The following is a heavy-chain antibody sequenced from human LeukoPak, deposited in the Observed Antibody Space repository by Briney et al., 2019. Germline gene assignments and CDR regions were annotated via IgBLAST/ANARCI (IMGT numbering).Heavy chain of an antibody. D-gene: IGHD1-26*01. CDR3: AVGRRTDFDY. J-gene: IGHJ4*02. Sequence: GASVKVSCKASGYTFTDYYIHWERQAPGQGLEWMGWINPNSGGTNYAQNFQGRVTMTRDTYITTAYMDLSRLRLDDTAVYYCAVGRRTDFDYWGQGTLVTVSS. V-gene: IGHV1-2*02. CDR1: GYTFTDYY. CDR2: INPNSGGT.